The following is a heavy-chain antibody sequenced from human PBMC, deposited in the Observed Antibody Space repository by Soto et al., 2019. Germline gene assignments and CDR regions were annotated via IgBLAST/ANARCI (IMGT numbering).Heavy chain of an antibody. J-gene: IGHJ4*02. V-gene: IGHV1-69*06. CDR2: IIPIFGTA. D-gene: IGHD3-22*01. CDR3: ASPSYYYYSSGYSSFDY. Sequence: SVKVSCKASRGHLSSHAISWARQAPGQGIEWMGGIIPIFGTANSAQKFQGRVTITADKSTSTAYMELSSLSSEDMAVYYCASPSYYYYSSGYSSFDYWGQEILVTVSS. CDR1: RGHLSSHA.